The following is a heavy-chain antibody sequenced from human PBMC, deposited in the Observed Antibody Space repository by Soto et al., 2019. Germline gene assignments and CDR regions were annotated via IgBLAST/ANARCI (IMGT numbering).Heavy chain of an antibody. CDR1: GFNFSSYA. CDR2: ASGSGGSI. J-gene: IGHJ6*03. V-gene: IGHV3-23*01. Sequence: GGSLRLSCAASGFNFSSYAMNWVRQAPGKGLEWVSAASGSGGSIYYADSVKGRFSISRDNSKNTLYLQMSSLRAEDTAVYFCAKDLHEYSGYEYYYYYYMDVWGKGTTVTVSS. CDR3: AKDLHEYSGYEYYYYYYMDV. D-gene: IGHD5-12*01.